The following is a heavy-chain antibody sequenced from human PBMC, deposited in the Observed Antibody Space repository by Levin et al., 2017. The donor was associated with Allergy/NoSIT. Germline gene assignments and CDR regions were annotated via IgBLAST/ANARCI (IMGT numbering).Heavy chain of an antibody. V-gene: IGHV3-23*01. CDR3: AKDQGSGNSRPLRFDY. CDR1: GFTFSNYA. Sequence: GESLKISCAASGFTFSNYAMSWVRQAPGKGLEWVSGFSGSGESTYYADSVEGRFTISRDKSKNTLYLQMSSLRADDTAVYYCAKDQGSGNSRPLRFDYWGQGTLVTVSS. CDR2: FSGSGEST. J-gene: IGHJ4*02. D-gene: IGHD3-10*01.